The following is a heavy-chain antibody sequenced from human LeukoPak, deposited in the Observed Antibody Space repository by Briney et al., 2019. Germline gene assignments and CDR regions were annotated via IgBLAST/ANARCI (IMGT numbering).Heavy chain of an antibody. J-gene: IGHJ6*03. D-gene: IGHD1-20*01. CDR2: IRYDGSNK. V-gene: IGHV3-30*02. CDR1: GFTFSSYG. Sequence: AGGSLRLSCAASGFTFSSYGMHWVRQAPGKGLEWVAFIRYDGSNKYYADSVKGRFTISRDNSKNTLYLQMNSLRAEDTAVYYCAKAEINWNYSMDVWGKGTTVTVSS. CDR3: AKAEINWNYSMDV.